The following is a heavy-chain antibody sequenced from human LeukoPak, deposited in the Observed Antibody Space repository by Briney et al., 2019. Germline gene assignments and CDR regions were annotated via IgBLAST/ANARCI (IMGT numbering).Heavy chain of an antibody. CDR3: AKEGVGSGDYSN. CDR1: GGSFSGYC. CDR2: INHSGST. J-gene: IGHJ4*02. Sequence: SETLSLICAVYGGSFSGYCWSWIRQPPGKGLERIGEINHSGSTNYNPSLKSRVTISVDTSKNQFSLKLSSVTAADTAVYYCAKEGVGSGDYSNWGQGTLVTVSS. D-gene: IGHD4-17*01. V-gene: IGHV4-34*01.